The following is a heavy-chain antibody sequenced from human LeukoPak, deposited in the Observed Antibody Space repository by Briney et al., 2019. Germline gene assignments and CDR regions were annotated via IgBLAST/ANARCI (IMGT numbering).Heavy chain of an antibody. V-gene: IGHV3-21*01. Sequence: GGSLRLSCVASGFTFSSYSMNWVRQAPGKGLEWVSSISSSSSYIYYADSVKGRFTISRDNAKNSLYLQMNSLRAEDTAVYYCARGVVEMATIPGYWGQGTLVTVSS. D-gene: IGHD5-24*01. CDR2: ISSSSSYI. CDR1: GFTFSSYS. CDR3: ARGVVEMATIPGY. J-gene: IGHJ4*02.